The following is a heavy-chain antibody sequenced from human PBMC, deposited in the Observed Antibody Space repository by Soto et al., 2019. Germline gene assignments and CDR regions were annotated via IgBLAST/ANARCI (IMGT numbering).Heavy chain of an antibody. CDR1: GGSISSYY. CDR2: IYYSGST. J-gene: IGHJ6*02. V-gene: IGHV4-59*01. CDR3: ARIDYSYDYYGMDV. Sequence: PSETLSLTCTVSGGSISSYYWSWIRQPPGKGLEWIGYIYYSGSTNYNPSLKSRVTISVDTSKNQFSLKLSSVTAADTAVYYCARIDYSYDYYGMDVWGQGTTVNVSS. D-gene: IGHD4-4*01.